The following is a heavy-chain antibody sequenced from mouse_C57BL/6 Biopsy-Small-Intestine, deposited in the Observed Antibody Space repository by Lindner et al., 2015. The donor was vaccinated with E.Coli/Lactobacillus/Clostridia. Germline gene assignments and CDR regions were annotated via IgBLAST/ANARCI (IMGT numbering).Heavy chain of an antibody. D-gene: IGHD1-1*01. CDR2: INPNNGGA. CDR3: ASARYCGSGSGFAY. CDR1: GYTFTDYN. Sequence: VQLQESGPELVKPGASVKMSCRASGYTFTDYNIHWVKHSQGKSLEWIGYINPNNGGASYNQKFKGKATLTVNKSSSTAYMDLRSLTSEDSAVYYCASARYCGSGSGFAYWGHGTPVTVS. J-gene: IGHJ3*01. V-gene: IGHV1-22*01.